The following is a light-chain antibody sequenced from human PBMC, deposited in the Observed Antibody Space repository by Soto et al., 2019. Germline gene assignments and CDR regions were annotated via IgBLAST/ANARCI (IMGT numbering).Light chain of an antibody. V-gene: IGKV1-5*01. J-gene: IGKJ1*01. CDR1: QSISAW. Sequence: DIQMTQSPSTLSASLGDRVTITCGASQSISAWLAWYQQKPGKAPRPLIYDASSLESGVPSRFSGTGSGTQFTLTISSLQPDDFATYYCQQYNSYSGAFGQGTKVDIK. CDR2: DAS. CDR3: QQYNSYSGA.